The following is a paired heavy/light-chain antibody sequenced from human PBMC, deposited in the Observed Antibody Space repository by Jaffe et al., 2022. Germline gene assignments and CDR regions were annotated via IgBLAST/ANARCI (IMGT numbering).Heavy chain of an antibody. J-gene: IGHJ4*02. CDR2: INPSGGTT. Sequence: QVQLVQSGAEVKEPGASVKVSCKASGYTFTSYYIHWVRQAPGQGLEWMGIINPSGGTTSYAQKFQGRVTMTRDTSTSTVYMELSSLRSEDTAVYYCGRADDYIWGSYRYFDYWGQGTLVTVSS. CDR3: GRADDYIWGSYRYFDY. D-gene: IGHD3-16*02. V-gene: IGHV1-46*03. CDR1: GYTFTSYY.
Light chain of an antibody. CDR3: MQALQTPYT. CDR2: LGS. CDR1: QSLLHSNGYNY. Sequence: DIVMTQSPLSLPVTPGEPASISCRSGQSLLHSNGYNYLDWYLQKPGQSPQLLIYLGSNRASGVPDRFSGSGSGTDFTLKISRVEAEDVGVYYCMQALQTPYTFGQGTKLEIK. V-gene: IGKV2-28*01. J-gene: IGKJ2*01.